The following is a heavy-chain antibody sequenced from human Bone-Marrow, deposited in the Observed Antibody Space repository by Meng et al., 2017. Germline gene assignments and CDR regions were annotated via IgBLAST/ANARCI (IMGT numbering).Heavy chain of an antibody. CDR1: GGYVSGYY. V-gene: IGHV4-34*01. CDR2: INHSGST. J-gene: IGHJ2*01. D-gene: IGHD6-13*01. CDR3: ARGPRRAIAAAGTGYFDL. Sequence: VPLQQRGPGLLRPSETLSPPCAFYGGYVSGYYGSWIRQPPGKGLEWIGEINHSGSTNYNPSLQSRVTISVDTSKNQFSLKLSSVTAADTAVYYCARGPRRAIAAAGTGYFDLWGRGTLVTVSS.